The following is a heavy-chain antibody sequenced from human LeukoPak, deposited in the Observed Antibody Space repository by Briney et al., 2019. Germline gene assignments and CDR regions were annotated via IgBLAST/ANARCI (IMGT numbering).Heavy chain of an antibody. J-gene: IGHJ4*02. D-gene: IGHD3-3*01. Sequence: PGGSLRLSCAASGFTSSSYAMHWVRQAPGKGLEWVAVISYDGSNKYYADSVKGRFTISRDNSKNTLYLQMNSLRAEDTAVYYCARDLDTIFGVTGFDYWGQGTLVTVSS. CDR3: ARDLDTIFGVTGFDY. CDR2: ISYDGSNK. V-gene: IGHV3-30*04. CDR1: GFTSSSYA.